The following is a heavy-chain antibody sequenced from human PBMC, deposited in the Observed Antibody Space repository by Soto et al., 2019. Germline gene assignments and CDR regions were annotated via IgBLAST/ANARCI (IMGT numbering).Heavy chain of an antibody. Sequence: ASVKVSCKASGYTLTSYGISWVRQATGQGLEWMGWISAYNGNTGYAQKFQGRVTMTRNTSISTAYMELSSLRSEDTAVYYCARERSAAGTGWFDPWGQGTLVTVSS. J-gene: IGHJ5*02. D-gene: IGHD6-13*01. CDR1: GYTLTSYG. CDR3: ARERSAAGTGWFDP. V-gene: IGHV1-8*02. CDR2: ISAYNGNT.